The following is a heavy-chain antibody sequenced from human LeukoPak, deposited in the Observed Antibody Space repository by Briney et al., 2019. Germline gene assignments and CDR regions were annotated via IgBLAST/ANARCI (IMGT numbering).Heavy chain of an antibody. CDR1: GGSISSNSYY. CDR2: IYYSGST. D-gene: IGHD5-12*01. Sequence: PSETLSLTCTVSGGSISSNSYYWGWIRQPPGKRLEWIGSIYYSGSTYYNPSLKSRVTISVDTSKNQFSLKLSSVTAADTAVYYCARDRHSGYVPFDYWGQGTLVTVSS. CDR3: ARDRHSGYVPFDY. V-gene: IGHV4-39*07. J-gene: IGHJ4*02.